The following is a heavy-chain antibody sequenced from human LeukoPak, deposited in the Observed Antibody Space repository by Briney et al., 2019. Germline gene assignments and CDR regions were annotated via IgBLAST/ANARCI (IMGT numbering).Heavy chain of an antibody. V-gene: IGHV4-59*08. J-gene: IGHJ6*02. CDR3: ARHYCSSTSCYKDGMDV. CDR1: GGPISSYY. CDR2: MYYSGST. D-gene: IGHD2-2*02. Sequence: SETLSLTCTVSGGPISSYYWSWIRQPPGKGLEWIGYMYYSGSTNYNPSLKSRVTISVDTSKNQFSLKLSSVTAADTAVYYCARHYCSSTSCYKDGMDVWGQGTTVTVSS.